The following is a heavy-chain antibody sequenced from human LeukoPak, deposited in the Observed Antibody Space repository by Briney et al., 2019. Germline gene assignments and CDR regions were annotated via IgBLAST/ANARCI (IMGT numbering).Heavy chain of an antibody. V-gene: IGHV3-23*01. CDR1: GFTFSSYA. CDR2: ISGSGAST. D-gene: IGHD6-19*01. J-gene: IGHJ4*02. Sequence: GGSLRLSCAASGFTFSSYAMTWVRQAPGKGLEWVSAISGSGASTYYADSVKGRFTISRDNSKNTLYLQMTSLRAEDTAVYYCAKLPTFGAVAGTSRGLFDYWGQGTLVTVSS. CDR3: AKLPTFGAVAGTSRGLFDY.